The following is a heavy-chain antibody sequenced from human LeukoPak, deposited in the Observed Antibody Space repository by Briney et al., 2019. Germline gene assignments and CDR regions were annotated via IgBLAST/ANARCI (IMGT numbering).Heavy chain of an antibody. Sequence: GGSLRLSCAASGFTFSSYSMNWVRQAPGKGLEWVSYISSSSSTIYYADSVKGRFTISRDNAKNSLYLQMNSLRADDTAMYYCARDGGGSYFDYWGQGTLVTVSS. J-gene: IGHJ4*02. CDR3: ARDGGGSYFDY. V-gene: IGHV3-48*04. D-gene: IGHD1-26*01. CDR1: GFTFSSYS. CDR2: ISSSSSTI.